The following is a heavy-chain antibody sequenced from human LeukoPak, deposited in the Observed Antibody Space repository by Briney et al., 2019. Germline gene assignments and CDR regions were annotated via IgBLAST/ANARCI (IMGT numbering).Heavy chain of an antibody. Sequence: SETLSLTCTVSGGSISSSSYYWGWIRQPPGKGLEWIGSIYYSGSTYYNPSLKSRVTISVDTSKNQFSLKLSSVTAADTAVYYCARAYGSGSYRFYYYYMDVWGKGTTVTVSS. CDR3: ARAYGSGSYRFYYYYMDV. J-gene: IGHJ6*03. V-gene: IGHV4-39*01. CDR1: GGSISSSSYY. D-gene: IGHD3-10*01. CDR2: IYYSGST.